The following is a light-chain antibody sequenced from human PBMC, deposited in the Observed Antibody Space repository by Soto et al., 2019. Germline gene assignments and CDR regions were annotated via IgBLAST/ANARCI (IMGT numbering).Light chain of an antibody. V-gene: IGLV2-14*01. J-gene: IGLJ1*01. CDR1: SSYVGGYKY. Sequence: SALSQPATVSDSPGQSITISCTGSSSYVGGYKYVSWYQQHPGKAPNLLIYDVTNRPSGVSNRFSGSKSGYTASLTISGLQSEDEADYYCSSYTSFKSLVFGTGTKVTV. CDR2: DVT. CDR3: SSYTSFKSLV.